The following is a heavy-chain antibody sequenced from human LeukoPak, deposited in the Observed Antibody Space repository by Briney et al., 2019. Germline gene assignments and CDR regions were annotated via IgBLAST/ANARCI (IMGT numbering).Heavy chain of an antibody. CDR1: GGTISSSNW. D-gene: IGHD3-10*01. J-gene: IGHJ5*02. Sequence: SGTLSLTCAVSGGTISSSNWWSWVRQPPGKGLEWIGEIYHSGSTYYNPSLKSRVTISVDTSKNQFSLKLSSVTAADTAVYYCAREPRLIYGSGSYLPGNWFDPWGQGTLVTVSS. CDR3: AREPRLIYGSGSYLPGNWFDP. V-gene: IGHV4-4*02. CDR2: IYHSGST.